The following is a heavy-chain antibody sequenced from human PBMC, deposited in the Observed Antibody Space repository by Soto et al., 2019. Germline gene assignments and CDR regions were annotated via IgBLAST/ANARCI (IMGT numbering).Heavy chain of an antibody. CDR1: GGAFSNYG. CDR3: VRGTGDCSSINCYTPKGSFSYGMDV. Sequence: QVQVVQSGAEVKKPGSSVKVSCKASGGAFSNYGISWVRQAPGQGLEWMGGIIPMFGTPKYAQKFRSRVTITADESTTTDYMDLSRLKSDETAIYYCVRGTGDCSSINCYTPKGSFSYGMDVWGQGTTVTVSS. J-gene: IGHJ6*02. V-gene: IGHV1-69*01. D-gene: IGHD2-2*01. CDR2: IIPMFGTP.